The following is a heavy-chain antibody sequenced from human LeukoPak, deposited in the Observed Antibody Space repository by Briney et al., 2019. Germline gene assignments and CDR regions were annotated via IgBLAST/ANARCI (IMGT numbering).Heavy chain of an antibody. CDR3: AREPRLIVGATAGMDV. CDR2: IYYSGST. D-gene: IGHD1-26*01. Sequence: SETLSLTCTVSGGSISSYYWSWIRQPPGKGLEWIGYIYYSGSTNYNPSLKSRVAISVDTSKNQFSLKLSSVTAADTAVYYCAREPRLIVGATAGMDVWGQGTTVTVSS. CDR1: GGSISSYY. J-gene: IGHJ6*02. V-gene: IGHV4-59*01.